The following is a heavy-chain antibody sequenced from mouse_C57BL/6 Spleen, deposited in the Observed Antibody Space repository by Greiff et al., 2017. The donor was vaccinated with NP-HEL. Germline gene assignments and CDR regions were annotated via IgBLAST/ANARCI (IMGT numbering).Heavy chain of an antibody. CDR3: ARRGNYYFDY. CDR2: IYPGDGDT. J-gene: IGHJ2*01. CDR1: GYAFSSYW. D-gene: IGHD2-1*01. Sequence: SGASVKISCKASGYAFSSYWMNWVKQRPGKGLEWIGQIYPGDGDTNYNGKFKGKATLTADKSSSTAYMQLSSLTSEDSAVYFCARRGNYYFDYWGQGTTLTVSS. V-gene: IGHV1-80*01.